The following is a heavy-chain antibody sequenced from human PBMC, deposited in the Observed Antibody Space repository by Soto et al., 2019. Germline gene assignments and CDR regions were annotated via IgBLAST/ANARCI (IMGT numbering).Heavy chain of an antibody. V-gene: IGHV4-4*07. CDR2: TPNNGNP. J-gene: IGHJ4*02. D-gene: IGHD4-17*01. Sequence: SETLSLTCTASGGSISSYRWSWIRQPSCKGLECIGRTPNNGNPQYNPSRNRRVTVSVDTSRHQFFLNLHSVTAADSAVYFCGRESGETCDYEAYWVQGTQVTESS. CDR1: GGSISSYR. CDR3: GRESGETCDYEAY.